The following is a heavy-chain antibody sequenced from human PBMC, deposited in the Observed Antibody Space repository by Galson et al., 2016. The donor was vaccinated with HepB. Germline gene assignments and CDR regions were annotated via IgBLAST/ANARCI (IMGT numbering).Heavy chain of an antibody. CDR2: ISSGSSYL. D-gene: IGHD6-13*01. CDR3: ARDRSSWRLYYYYGMDV. CDR1: GFTLSTYS. Sequence: SLRLSCAASGFTLSTYSINWVRQAPGKGLEWVASISSGSSYLNYADSAKGRFTISRDNAKNSVYLQMNILRAEDTAIYYCARDRSSWRLYYYYGMDVWGQGTTVTVSS. V-gene: IGHV3-21*01. J-gene: IGHJ6*02.